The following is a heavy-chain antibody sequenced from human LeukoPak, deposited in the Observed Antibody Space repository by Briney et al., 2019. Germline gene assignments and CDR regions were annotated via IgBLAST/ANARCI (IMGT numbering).Heavy chain of an antibody. CDR1: GYSFTNYW. J-gene: IGHJ4*02. CDR3: ARQGDEMATTEGFDY. CDR2: IYPGDSDT. D-gene: IGHD5-24*01. Sequence: KSGESLKISCKGSGYSFTNYWIGWVRQMPGKGLEWMGIIYPGDSDTRYSPSFQGQVTISADKSISTAYLQWSSLKASDTAMYYCARQGDEMATTEGFDYWGQGTLVTVSS. V-gene: IGHV5-51*01.